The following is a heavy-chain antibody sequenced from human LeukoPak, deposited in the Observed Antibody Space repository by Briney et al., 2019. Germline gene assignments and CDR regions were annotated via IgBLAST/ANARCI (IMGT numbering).Heavy chain of an antibody. V-gene: IGHV3-21*01. CDR3: ARMTTATSFDY. CDR2: ISSSSSYI. J-gene: IGHJ4*02. D-gene: IGHD4-17*01. Sequence: EWVSSISSSSSYIYYADSVKGRFTISRDNAKNSLYLQMNSLRAEDTAVYYCARMTTATSFDYWVQGTLVTVSS.